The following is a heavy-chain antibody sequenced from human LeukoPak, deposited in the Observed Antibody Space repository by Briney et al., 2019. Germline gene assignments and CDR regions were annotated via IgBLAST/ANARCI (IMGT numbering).Heavy chain of an antibody. V-gene: IGHV4-59*01. Sequence: SETLSLTCTVSGVSISSYYWSWIRQPPGKGLEWIGYIYYSGSTNYNPSLKSRVTISVDTSKNQFSLKLSSVTAAGTAVYYCARVSGGTYPDYWGQGTLVTVSP. CDR1: GVSISSYY. CDR3: ARVSGGTYPDY. J-gene: IGHJ4*02. D-gene: IGHD1-26*01. CDR2: IYYSGST.